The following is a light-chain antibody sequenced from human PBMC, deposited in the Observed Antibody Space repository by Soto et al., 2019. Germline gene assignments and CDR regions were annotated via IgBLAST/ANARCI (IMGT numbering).Light chain of an antibody. CDR2: DAS. Sequence: DIQMTQSPSTLSASVGDRVTIACRASQSISRWLAWYQQKPGKAPKFLIWDASSLQGGVLSRLSGSGYGTEFTLTISSLQPDDFGTYYGKQYNGYSTWTFGQGTKVDIK. CDR1: QSISRW. CDR3: KQYNGYSTWT. V-gene: IGKV1-5*01. J-gene: IGKJ1*01.